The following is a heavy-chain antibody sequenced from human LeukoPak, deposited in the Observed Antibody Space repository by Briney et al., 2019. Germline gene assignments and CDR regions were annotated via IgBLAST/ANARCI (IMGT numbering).Heavy chain of an antibody. CDR3: AKDPYRVVVATGNYLDP. J-gene: IGHJ5*02. CDR1: GFAFSYYG. Sequence: PGRSLRLSCAASGFAFSYYGMHWVRHAPGKGLEWVAVISHDGSNIHYGDSVKGRFTISRDNSKNTVYLQMNGLRAEDTAIYYCAKDPYRVVVATGNYLDPWGQGTLVTVSS. CDR2: ISHDGSNI. D-gene: IGHD2-15*01. V-gene: IGHV3-30*18.